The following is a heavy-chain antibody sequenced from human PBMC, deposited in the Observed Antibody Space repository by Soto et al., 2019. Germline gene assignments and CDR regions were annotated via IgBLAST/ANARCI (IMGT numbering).Heavy chain of an antibody. CDR1: GFIFSSYW. Sequence: EVQLVESGGSLVQPGGSLRLSCAASGFIFSSYWMHWVRQGPGKGPVWVSRISSDGRSTTYADSVKGRFIVSRDNAKNTLYLQLNSLRAEDTAVYYCVRDYMLRGWDSNWFDPWGQGTLVTVSS. CDR2: ISSDGRST. D-gene: IGHD3-10*01. V-gene: IGHV3-74*03. CDR3: VRDYMLRGWDSNWFDP. J-gene: IGHJ5*02.